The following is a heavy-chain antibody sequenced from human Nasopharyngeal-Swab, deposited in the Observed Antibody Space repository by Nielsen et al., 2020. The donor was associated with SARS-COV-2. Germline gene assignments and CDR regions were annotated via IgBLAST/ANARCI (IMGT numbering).Heavy chain of an antibody. CDR3: ARARPDIVVVPAALLFDP. Sequence: GESLKISCAASGFTFSSYDMHWVRQATGKGLEWVSAIGTAGDTYYPGSVKGRSTISRENAKNSLYLQMNSLRAGDTAVCYCARARPDIVVVPAALLFDPWGQGTLVTVSS. J-gene: IGHJ5*02. CDR2: IGTAGDT. V-gene: IGHV3-13*04. D-gene: IGHD2-2*01. CDR1: GFTFSSYD.